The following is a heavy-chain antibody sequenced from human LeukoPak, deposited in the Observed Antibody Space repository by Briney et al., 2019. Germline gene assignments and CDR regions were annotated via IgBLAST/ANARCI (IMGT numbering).Heavy chain of an antibody. D-gene: IGHD1-7*01. CDR2: ISPDGRNI. J-gene: IGHJ4*02. CDR3: VRDAWGTIPYDS. CDR1: GFTLSDSW. V-gene: IGHV3-74*01. Sequence: GGSLRLSCAASGFTLSDSWLNWVRQAQGKGPVWVSHISPDGRNIAYADSVKGRFTISRDSAKNTLYLQMNSLRVGDTALYYCVRDAWGTIPYDSWGQGTLVTVSS.